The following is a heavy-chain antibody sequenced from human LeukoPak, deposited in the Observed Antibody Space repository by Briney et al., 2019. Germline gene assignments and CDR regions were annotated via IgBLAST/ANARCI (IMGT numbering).Heavy chain of an antibody. CDR1: GFTFSSYS. J-gene: IGHJ4*02. CDR3: ATPSSTSCCYFDY. V-gene: IGHV3-21*01. D-gene: IGHD2-2*01. Sequence: PGGSLRLSCAASGFTFSSYSMNWVRQAPGKGLEWVSSISSSSSYIYYADSVKGRFTISRDNAKNSLYLQMNSLRAEDTAVYYCATPSSTSCCYFDYWGQGTLVTVSP. CDR2: ISSSSSYI.